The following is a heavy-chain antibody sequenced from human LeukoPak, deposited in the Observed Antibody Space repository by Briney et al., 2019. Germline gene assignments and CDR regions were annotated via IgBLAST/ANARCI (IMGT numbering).Heavy chain of an antibody. J-gene: IGHJ3*02. D-gene: IGHD3-16*01. Sequence: PGGSLRLSCAVSGFTFSSYSMNWVRQAPGKGLEWVSYISSSSSTIYYADSVKGRFTISRDNAKNSLYLQMNSLRAEDTAVYYCARPFGEHAFDIWGQGTMVTVSS. V-gene: IGHV3-48*01. CDR2: ISSSSSTI. CDR3: ARPFGEHAFDI. CDR1: GFTFSSYS.